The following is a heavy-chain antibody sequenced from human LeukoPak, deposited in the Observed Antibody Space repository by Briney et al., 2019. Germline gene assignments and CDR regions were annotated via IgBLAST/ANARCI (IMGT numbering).Heavy chain of an antibody. J-gene: IGHJ4*02. CDR2: IRSKAYGGTT. D-gene: IGHD3-3*01. CDR1: GFTFGDFG. CDR3: TVFGVVTLDY. V-gene: IGHV3-49*04. Sequence: GSLRLSCTASGFTFGDFGLSWVRQAPGKGLEWVGLIRSKAYGGTTEYAASVKGRFTISRDDSKSIAYLQMNSLKTEDTAVYYCTVFGVVTLDYWGQGTLVTVSS.